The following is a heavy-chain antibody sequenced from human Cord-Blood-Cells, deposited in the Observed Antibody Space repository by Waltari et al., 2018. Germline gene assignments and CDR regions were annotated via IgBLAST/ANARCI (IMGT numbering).Heavy chain of an antibody. Sequence: QVQLQESGPGLVKPSETLSLTCTVSGGSISSHYWSWIRQPPGKGLEWIGYIYDSGSTNYNPTHRGRVTISVDTSKNRFSLKRSSVTAADTAVYYCARVSAATEPDAFDIWGQGTMVTVSS. V-gene: IGHV4-59*11. D-gene: IGHD6-13*01. CDR2: IYDSGST. J-gene: IGHJ3*02. CDR3: ARVSAATEPDAFDI. CDR1: GGSISSHY.